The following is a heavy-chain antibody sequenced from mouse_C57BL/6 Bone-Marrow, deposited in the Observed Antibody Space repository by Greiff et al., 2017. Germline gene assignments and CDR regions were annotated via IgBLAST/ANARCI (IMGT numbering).Heavy chain of an antibody. CDR3: ARSNYVPYAMDY. D-gene: IGHD2-5*01. CDR1: GYTFTSYW. CDR2: IDPSDSYT. Sequence: QVQLQQPGAELVMPGASVKLSCKASGYTFTSYWMHWVKQRPGQGLEWIGEIDPSDSYTNYNQKFKGKSTLTVDESSSTAYMQLSSLTSEDSAVYYCARSNYVPYAMDYWGQGTSVTVSS. J-gene: IGHJ4*01. V-gene: IGHV1-69*01.